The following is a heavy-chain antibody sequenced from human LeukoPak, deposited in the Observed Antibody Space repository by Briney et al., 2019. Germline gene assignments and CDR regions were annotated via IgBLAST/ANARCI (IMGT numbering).Heavy chain of an antibody. V-gene: IGHV3-21*01. CDR2: ISSSSSYI. J-gene: IGHJ4*02. D-gene: IGHD3-22*01. CDR3: ARRGTYYYDSSGRYYFDY. Sequence: GGSLRLSCAASGFTFSSYSMNWVRQAPGKGLEWVSSISSSSSYIYYADSVKGRFTISRDNAKNSLYLQMNSLRAEDTAVYYCARRGTYYYDSSGRYYFDYGGQGTLVTVSS. CDR1: GFTFSSYS.